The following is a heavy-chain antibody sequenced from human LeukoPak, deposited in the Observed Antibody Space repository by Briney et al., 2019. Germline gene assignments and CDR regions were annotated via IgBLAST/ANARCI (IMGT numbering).Heavy chain of an antibody. D-gene: IGHD6-19*01. CDR1: GFTFSSYA. CDR3: AKDGRREEWLVRDYFDY. Sequence: GGSLRLSCAASGFTFSSYAMSWVRQAPGKGLEGVSAISGSGGSTYYADSVKGRFTISRDNAKNTLYLQMNSLRAEDTAVYYCAKDGRREEWLVRDYFDYWGQGTLVTVSS. V-gene: IGHV3-23*01. J-gene: IGHJ4*02. CDR2: ISGSGGST.